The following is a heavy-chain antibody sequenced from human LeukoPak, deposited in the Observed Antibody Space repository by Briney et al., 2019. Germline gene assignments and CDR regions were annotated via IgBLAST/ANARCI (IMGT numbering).Heavy chain of an antibody. J-gene: IGHJ4*02. Sequence: GRSPRLSCAASGFTFSNAWMSWVRQAPGKGLEWVGRIKSKTDGGTTDYAAPVKGGFTISRDDSKNTLYLQMNSLKTEDTAVYYCTTDLYTAMVIGVSTDFDYWGQGTLVTVSS. V-gene: IGHV3-15*01. CDR1: GFTFSNAW. D-gene: IGHD5-18*01. CDR2: IKSKTDGGTT. CDR3: TTDLYTAMVIGVSTDFDY.